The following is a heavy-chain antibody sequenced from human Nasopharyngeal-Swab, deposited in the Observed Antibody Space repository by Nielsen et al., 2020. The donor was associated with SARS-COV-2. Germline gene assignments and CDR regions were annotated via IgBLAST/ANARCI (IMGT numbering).Heavy chain of an antibody. J-gene: IGHJ3*02. V-gene: IGHV3-30*03. CDR3: ARDASPMSDHPGAFDI. D-gene: IGHD3-22*01. CDR1: GFTFDDYA. CDR2: ISSDGSDK. Sequence: GGSLRLSCAASGFTFDDYAMHWVRQAPGKGLEWVAVISSDGSDKFYADSVKGRFSISRDTSRSAVYLQMNSLRAEDTAVYYCARDASPMSDHPGAFDIWGQGTMVTVSS.